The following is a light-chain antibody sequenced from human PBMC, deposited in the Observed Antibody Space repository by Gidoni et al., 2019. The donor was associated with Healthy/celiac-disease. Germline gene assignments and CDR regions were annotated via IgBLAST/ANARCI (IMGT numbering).Light chain of an antibody. CDR1: QRVSSY. CDR3: PQRSNPLP. V-gene: IGKV3-11*01. Sequence: ESGLTQSPATLSLSPGARATLSCRASQRVSSYLAWYQQKPGQAPRLLIYDASKRATGIPARFRGRGFGTDFSLTFRRLVPVDFAFYYCPQRSNPLPFGGGTKVEIK. J-gene: IGKJ4*01. CDR2: DAS.